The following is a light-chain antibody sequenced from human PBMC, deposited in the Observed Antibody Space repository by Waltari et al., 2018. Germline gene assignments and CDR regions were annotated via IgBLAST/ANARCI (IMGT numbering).Light chain of an antibody. CDR1: SSDVGAYDY. CDR3: SSYTKTNTRV. CDR2: DVS. V-gene: IGLV2-14*01. Sequence: QSTLTQPASVSGSPGQSITISCTGTSSDVGAYDYVSWYQQFPGKAPKPIIYDVSDRPSGVSNRFSGSKSGNTASLSISGLQTEDEATYYCSSYTKTNTRVFGGGTEVTVL. J-gene: IGLJ2*01.